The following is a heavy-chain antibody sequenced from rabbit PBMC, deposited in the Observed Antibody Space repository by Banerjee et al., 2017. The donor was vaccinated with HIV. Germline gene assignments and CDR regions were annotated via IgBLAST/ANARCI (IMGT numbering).Heavy chain of an antibody. CDR1: GSDISSAY. V-gene: IGHV1S40*01. CDR3: ARDLAGVTGWNFGL. Sequence: QSLEESGGALVKPGASLTLTCTASGSDISSAYMCWVRQAPGKGLEWIACINTSSGNTVYASWAKGRFTISKTSSTTVTLQMTSLTAADTATYFCARDLAGVTGWNFGLWGPGTLVTVS. D-gene: IGHD4-1*01. J-gene: IGHJ4*01. CDR2: INTSSGNT.